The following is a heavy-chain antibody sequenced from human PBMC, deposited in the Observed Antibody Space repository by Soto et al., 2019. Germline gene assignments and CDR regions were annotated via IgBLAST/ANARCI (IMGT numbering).Heavy chain of an antibody. Sequence: SVKVSCKASGFTFTSSAVQWVRQARGQRLEWIGWIVVGSGNTNYAQKFQERVTITRDMYTSTAYMELSSLRSEDTAVYYCAADGGTAAGLYYYYYYGMDVWGQGTTVTVSS. CDR2: IVVGSGNT. V-gene: IGHV1-58*01. CDR1: GFTFTSSA. D-gene: IGHD6-13*01. CDR3: AADGGTAAGLYYYYYYGMDV. J-gene: IGHJ6*02.